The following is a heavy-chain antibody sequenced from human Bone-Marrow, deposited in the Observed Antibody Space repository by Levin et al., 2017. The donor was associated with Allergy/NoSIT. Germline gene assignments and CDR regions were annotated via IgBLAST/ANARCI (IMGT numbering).Heavy chain of an antibody. J-gene: IGHJ4*02. CDR1: GFTFSSYG. Sequence: GESLKISCAASGFTFSSYGMHWVRQAPGKGLEWVAVIWYDGSNKYYADSVKGRFTISRDNSKNTLYLQMNSLRAEDTAVYYCARARGSSSWNFDYWGQGTLVTVSS. D-gene: IGHD6-13*01. CDR3: ARARGSSSWNFDY. CDR2: IWYDGSNK. V-gene: IGHV3-33*01.